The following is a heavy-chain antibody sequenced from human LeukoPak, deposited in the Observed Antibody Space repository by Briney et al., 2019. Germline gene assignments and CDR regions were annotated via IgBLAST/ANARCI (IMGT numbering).Heavy chain of an antibody. V-gene: IGHV4-59*01. CDR2: ISYSGST. Sequence: PSETLSLTCSVSGASISSSYWSWIRHPPGKGLEGIGYISYSGSTNYNPSLKSRVTISVDTSKNQVSLKLSSVTAADTAVYYCARGSRDGYNYVDYFDYWGQGTLVTVSS. CDR1: GASISSSY. J-gene: IGHJ4*02. D-gene: IGHD5-24*01. CDR3: ARGSRDGYNYVDYFDY.